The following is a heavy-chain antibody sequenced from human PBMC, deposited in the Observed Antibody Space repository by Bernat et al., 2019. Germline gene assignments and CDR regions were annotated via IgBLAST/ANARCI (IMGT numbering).Heavy chain of an antibody. CDR3: ASLKRGSSTERWFDP. J-gene: IGHJ5*02. CDR2: INPNSGNT. CDR1: GYTFTGYY. V-gene: IGHV1-2*02. Sequence: QVQLVQSGAEVKKPGASVKVSCKASGYTFTGYYMHWVRQAPGQGLEWMGWINPNSGNTNYAQKLQGRVTMTTDTSTSTAYMELRSLRSDDTAVYYCASLKRGSSTERWFDPWGQGTLVTVSS. D-gene: IGHD2-2*01.